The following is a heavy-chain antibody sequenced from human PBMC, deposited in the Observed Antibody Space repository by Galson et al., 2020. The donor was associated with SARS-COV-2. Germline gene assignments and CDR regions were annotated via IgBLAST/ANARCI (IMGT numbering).Heavy chain of an antibody. CDR1: GFTFSDHY. D-gene: IGHD6-13*01. J-gene: IGHJ4*02. CDR3: ARDVSSIFLSPGY. V-gene: IGHV3-72*01. Sequence: GESLKISCVASGFTFSDHYMDWVRQAPGKGLEWVGRTKNKANSYTTEYAASVKGRFIISRDDSKNSLYLQMNSLNMEDTAMYYCARDVSSIFLSPGYWGQGTLVTVSS. CDR2: TKNKANSYTT.